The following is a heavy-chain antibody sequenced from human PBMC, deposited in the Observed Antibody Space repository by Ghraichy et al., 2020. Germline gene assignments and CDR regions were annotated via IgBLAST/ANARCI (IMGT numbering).Heavy chain of an antibody. V-gene: IGHV3-33*01. CDR1: GFTFSTYG. CDR2: IRFDGSNQ. CDR3: ARVSSGWSDYYYYGMDV. Sequence: LSLTCAASGFTFSTYGMHWVRQAPGKGLEWVALIRFDGSNQKYADSVKGRFTISRDNSKNTLYLQLSSLRADDTAVYYCARVSSGWSDYYYYGMDVWGQGTTVTVSS. J-gene: IGHJ6*02. D-gene: IGHD6-19*01.